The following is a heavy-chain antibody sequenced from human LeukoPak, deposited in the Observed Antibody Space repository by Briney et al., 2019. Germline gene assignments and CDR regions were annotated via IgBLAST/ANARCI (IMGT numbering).Heavy chain of an antibody. V-gene: IGHV3-23*01. CDR3: AKGSGSGWYGWFDP. CDR1: KFTFSAYA. D-gene: IGHD6-19*01. J-gene: IGHJ5*02. Sequence: GGSLRLSCAASKFTFSAYAMYWVRQAPGKGLEWVSCIEASDVNTYYADSVKGRFSISRDNSKNTLYLQMNSLRAEDTAVYYCAKGSGSGWYGWFDPWGQGTLVTVPS. CDR2: IEASDVNT.